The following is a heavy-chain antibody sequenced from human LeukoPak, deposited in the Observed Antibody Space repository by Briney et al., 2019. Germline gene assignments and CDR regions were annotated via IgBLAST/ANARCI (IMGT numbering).Heavy chain of an antibody. CDR3: ARPRDVIVVAIGRVPDAFDI. Sequence: SETLSLTCNVSGGTVSSSSYYWGWIRQPPGKGLEWIGTIYYSGSIYYSPSLKSRVTISVDSSKNQFSLKLNSVTAADTAVYYCARPRDVIVVAIGRVPDAFDIWGQGTMVTVSS. CDR1: GGTVSSSSYY. V-gene: IGHV4-39*01. J-gene: IGHJ3*02. CDR2: IYYSGSI. D-gene: IGHD3-22*01.